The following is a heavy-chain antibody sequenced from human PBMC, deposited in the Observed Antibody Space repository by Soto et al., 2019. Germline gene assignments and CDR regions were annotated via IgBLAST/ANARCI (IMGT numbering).Heavy chain of an antibody. D-gene: IGHD2-8*01. J-gene: IGHJ6*02. CDR3: ARSCTNGVCLSYYYGMDV. CDR1: GYSFTSYW. Sequence: GESLKISCKGSGYSFTSYWISWVRQMPGKGLEWMGRIDPSDSYTNYSPSFQGHVTISADKSISTAYLQWSSLKASDTAMYYCARSCTNGVCLSYYYGMDVWGQGTTVTVSS. CDR2: IDPSDSYT. V-gene: IGHV5-10-1*01.